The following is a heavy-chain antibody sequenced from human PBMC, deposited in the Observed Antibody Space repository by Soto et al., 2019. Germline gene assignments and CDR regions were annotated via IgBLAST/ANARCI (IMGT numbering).Heavy chain of an antibody. CDR1: GGSISSRSYY. J-gene: IGHJ4*02. D-gene: IGHD6-13*01. CDR3: ARHKDTSSRYLLPDF. CDR2: IYYSGNA. V-gene: IGHV4-39*01. Sequence: PSETLSLTCTVSGGSISSRSYYWGWIRQPPGKGLEWIGSIYYSGNAYYNPSLKSRVAVSADTSKNQFSLKVTSVTATDTAVYYCARHKDTSSRYLLPDFWGQGTLVTVSS.